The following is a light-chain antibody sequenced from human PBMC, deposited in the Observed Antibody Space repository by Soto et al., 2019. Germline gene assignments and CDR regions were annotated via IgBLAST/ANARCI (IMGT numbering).Light chain of an antibody. CDR2: DAS. V-gene: IGKV1-5*01. J-gene: IGKJ1*01. CDR1: QSISSW. Sequence: DIPMTQSPSTLSASVGDRVTITCRASQSISSWLAWYQQKPGKAPKLLIYDASSLESGVPSRFSGSGSGTEFTLTISSLQPDDFATYYCQQYNSYCTFGQGTNVEIK. CDR3: QQYNSYCT.